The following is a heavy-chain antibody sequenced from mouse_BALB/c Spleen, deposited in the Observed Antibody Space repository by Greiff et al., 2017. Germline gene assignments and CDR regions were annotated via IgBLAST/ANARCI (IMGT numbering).Heavy chain of an antibody. Sequence: VQLPQAGAELAKPGGSVKMSCKASGYTFTSYWMHWGKQRPGQGLEWIGYINPSTGYTEYNQKFKDKATLTADKSSSTAYMQLSSLTSEDSAVYYCARLRRGAMDYWGQGTSVTVSS. CDR1: GYTFTSYW. CDR2: INPSTGYT. D-gene: IGHD2-12*01. J-gene: IGHJ4*01. V-gene: IGHV1-7*01. CDR3: ARLRRGAMDY.